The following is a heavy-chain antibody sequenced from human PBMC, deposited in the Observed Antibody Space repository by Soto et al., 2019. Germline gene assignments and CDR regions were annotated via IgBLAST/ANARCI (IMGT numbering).Heavy chain of an antibody. J-gene: IGHJ4*02. CDR2: IFYTGVT. V-gene: IGHV4-59*01. Sequence: SETLSLTCTVSGGSISTYYWTWIRQTPGKGLEWVGDIFYTGVTNYNPSLKSRVTISVDTSKNQISLKLSSVTAADPAVYYCARWNYCSSTSCYVGSKPFNTWGRETLFTSSS. CDR1: GGSISTYY. CDR3: ARWNYCSSTSCYVGSKPFNT. D-gene: IGHD2-2*01.